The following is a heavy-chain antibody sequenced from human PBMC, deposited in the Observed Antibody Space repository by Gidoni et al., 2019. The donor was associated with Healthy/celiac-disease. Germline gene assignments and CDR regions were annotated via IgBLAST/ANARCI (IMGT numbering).Heavy chain of an antibody. Sequence: QVQLVQSGAEVKKPGSSVKVSCKASGGTFSSYAISWVRQAPGQGLEWMGGIIPIFGTANYEQKFQGRVTITAEESTSTAYMGLGSLGSEDTAVYYWARVPGGGSGYYYYGMDVWGQGTTVTVSS. J-gene: IGHJ6*02. D-gene: IGHD3-16*01. CDR3: ARVPGGGSGYYYYGMDV. CDR1: GGTFSSYA. CDR2: IIPIFGTA. V-gene: IGHV1-69*01.